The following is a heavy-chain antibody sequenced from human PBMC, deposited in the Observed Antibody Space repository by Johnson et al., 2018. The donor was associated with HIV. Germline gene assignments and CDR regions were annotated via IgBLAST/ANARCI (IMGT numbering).Heavy chain of an antibody. J-gene: IGHJ3*02. CDR3: ARSYYDSSGYYHDAFDI. V-gene: IGHV3-7*03. D-gene: IGHD3-22*01. CDR1: RITFSSNW. Sequence: VQLVESGGGLVQPGGSLRVSCVASRITFSSNWMGWVRQAPGKGLEWVANIKQDGSEKYYVDSVKGRFTISRDNAKNSLYLQMNSLRPEDTALYYCARSYYDSSGYYHDAFDIWGQGTMVTVSS. CDR2: IKQDGSEK.